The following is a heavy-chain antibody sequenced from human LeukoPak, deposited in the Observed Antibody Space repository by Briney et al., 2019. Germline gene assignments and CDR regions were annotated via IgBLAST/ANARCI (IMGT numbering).Heavy chain of an antibody. CDR3: ARARETGTRYYYYYMDV. CDR2: INHSGST. V-gene: IGHV4-34*01. CDR1: GGSFSGYY. D-gene: IGHD1-1*01. J-gene: IGHJ6*03. Sequence: PSETLSLTCAVYGGSFSGYYWSWIRQPPGKGLEWIGEINHSGSTNYNPSLKSRVTISVDTSKNQFSLKLSSVTAADTAVYYCARARETGTRYYYYYMDVWGKGTTVTVSS.